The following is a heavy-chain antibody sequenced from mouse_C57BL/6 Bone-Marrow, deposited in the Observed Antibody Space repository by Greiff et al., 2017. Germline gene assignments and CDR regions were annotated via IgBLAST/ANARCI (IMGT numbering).Heavy chain of an antibody. CDR1: GYSITSGYY. V-gene: IGHV3-6*01. D-gene: IGHD1-1*01. CDR3: ARDITTV. CDR2: ISYDGSN. J-gene: IGHJ3*01. Sequence: EVKLVESGPGLVKPSQSLSLTCSVTGYSITSGYYWNWIRQFPGNKLEWMGYISYDGSNNYNPSLKNRISITRDTSKNQFFLKLNSVTTEDTATYYCARDITTVGGQGTLVTVSA.